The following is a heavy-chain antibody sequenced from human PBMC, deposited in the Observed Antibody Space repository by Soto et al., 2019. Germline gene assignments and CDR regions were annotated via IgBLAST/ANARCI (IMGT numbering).Heavy chain of an antibody. CDR1: GFSFTDYG. CDR3: AKDYDYGDSLPFDY. CDR2: IIGNGDTA. V-gene: IGHV3-23*01. J-gene: IGHJ4*02. Sequence: DVQLLEAGGGLVQPGGSLRLSFAASGFSFTDYGMSWVRQAPGKGLEWLSAIIGNGDTAYYADSVRGRFTISRDNSKNTVYLQLNDLGAGDTAIYFCAKDYDYGDSLPFDYWGQGTLVIVSS. D-gene: IGHD4-17*01.